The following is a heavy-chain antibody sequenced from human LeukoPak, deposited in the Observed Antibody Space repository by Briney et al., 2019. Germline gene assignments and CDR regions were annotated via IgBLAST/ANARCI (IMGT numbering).Heavy chain of an antibody. D-gene: IGHD2-15*01. CDR3: VRESCSGGSCTYDPFDI. Sequence: GGSLRLSCVASGFSFSSYSIHWVRRVPGKGLEWVAVMSVNGVNKYYAESVRGRFTVSRDISKNTQFLQMNSLRFEDTAVYFCVRESCSGGSCTYDPFDIWGHGTMVTVST. CDR2: MSVNGVNK. J-gene: IGHJ3*02. CDR1: GFSFSSYS. V-gene: IGHV3-30-3*01.